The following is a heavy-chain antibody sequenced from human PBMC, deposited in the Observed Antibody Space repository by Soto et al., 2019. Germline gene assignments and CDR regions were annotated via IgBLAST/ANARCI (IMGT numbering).Heavy chain of an antibody. J-gene: IGHJ5*02. CDR1: GGTFSSYA. CDR2: LIPIFGTA. CDR3: ARKGEILTGFPWFDP. Sequence: QVQLVQSGAEVKKPGSSVKVSCKASGGTFSSYAISWVRQAPGQGLEWMGGLIPIFGTANYAQKFQGRVTITAGESTSTAYMELSSLRSEDTAVYYCARKGEILTGFPWFDPWGQGTLVTVSS. V-gene: IGHV1-69*01. D-gene: IGHD3-9*01.